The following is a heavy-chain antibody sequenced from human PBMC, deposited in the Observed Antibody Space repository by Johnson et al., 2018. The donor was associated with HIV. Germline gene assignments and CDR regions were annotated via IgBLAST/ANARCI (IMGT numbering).Heavy chain of an antibody. D-gene: IGHD1-26*01. J-gene: IGHJ3*02. CDR3: ARDGNGLGGIVGARGAFDI. V-gene: IGHV3-64*01. CDR2: ISSNGGSS. CDR1: GFTFSSYA. Sequence: VQLVESGGGLVQPGGSLRLSCAASGFTFSSYAIHWVRQAPGKGLEYVSAISSNGGSSYYANSVKGRFTISRDNSKNTLYLQMGGWRAEDMAVYYCARDGNGLGGIVGARGAFDIWGQGTMVTVSS.